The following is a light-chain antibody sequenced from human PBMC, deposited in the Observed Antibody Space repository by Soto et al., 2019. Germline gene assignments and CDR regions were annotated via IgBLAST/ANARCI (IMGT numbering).Light chain of an antibody. CDR2: DAS. CDR1: QTITNW. V-gene: IGKV1-5*01. Sequence: DIQVTQSPSILSASVGDRVTITFRSSQTITNWLAWYQQKPGKAPRLLIYDASSLESWVPSRFSGSGSGTEFTLTISSLQSEDFATYYCQQYKSFWTFGQGTKVDI. J-gene: IGKJ1*01. CDR3: QQYKSFWT.